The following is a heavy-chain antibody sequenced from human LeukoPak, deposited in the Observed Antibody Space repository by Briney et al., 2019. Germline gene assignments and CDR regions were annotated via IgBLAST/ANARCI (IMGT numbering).Heavy chain of an antibody. V-gene: IGHV3-NL1*01. Sequence: GGSLRLSCAASGFTFSSYGMHWVRQAPGKGLEWVSIIYSGGSTYYADSVKGRITVSRDSSTDTLHLQMNSLRAEDTAVYYCATSVTAFYWGQGVLVTVSS. D-gene: IGHD1-20*01. J-gene: IGHJ4*02. CDR1: GFTFSSYG. CDR3: ATSVTAFY. CDR2: IYSGGST.